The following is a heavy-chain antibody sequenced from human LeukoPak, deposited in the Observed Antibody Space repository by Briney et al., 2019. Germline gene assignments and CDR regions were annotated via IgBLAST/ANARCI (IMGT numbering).Heavy chain of an antibody. CDR2: VNPADSDT. V-gene: IGHV5-51*01. CDR1: GYSFTSYW. D-gene: IGHD6-13*01. CDR3: ATVPRIPAVGNTEYFQY. Sequence: PWESLKISCKGSGYSFTSYWIAWVRQMPGKGLEWMGIVNPADSDTRYSPSFQGQVTISVDKSISTAYLQWSSLQASDTAMYYCATVPRIPAVGNTEYFQYWGQGTLVTVSS. J-gene: IGHJ1*01.